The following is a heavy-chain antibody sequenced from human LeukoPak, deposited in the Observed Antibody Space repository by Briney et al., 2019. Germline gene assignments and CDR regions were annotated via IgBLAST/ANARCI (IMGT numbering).Heavy chain of an antibody. Sequence: GGSLRLSCAASGFTFSSYAMSWVRQAPGKGLEWVSGLSGGGGRKYYADSVKGRVTISRDNSKNTLFLEMNSLRAEDTAVYYCAKDRTTYFYDSGVFDYWGQGTLVTVSS. CDR3: AKDRTTYFYDSGVFDY. J-gene: IGHJ4*02. CDR2: LSGGGGRK. D-gene: IGHD3-10*01. V-gene: IGHV3-23*01. CDR1: GFTFSSYA.